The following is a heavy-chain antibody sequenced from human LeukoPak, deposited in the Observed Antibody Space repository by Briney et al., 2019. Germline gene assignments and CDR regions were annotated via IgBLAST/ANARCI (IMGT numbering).Heavy chain of an antibody. CDR2: ISYDGGST. V-gene: IGHV3-30*18. J-gene: IGHJ4*02. Sequence: PGGSLRLSCAASGFTFSTYAMHWVRQAPGKGLEWVAIISYDGGSTSYADSVKGRFIISRDNSKNTLYLQMSSLRTEDTAVYYCAKIEGSSSYYFDYWGQGTLVTVSS. D-gene: IGHD6-6*01. CDR1: GFTFSTYA. CDR3: AKIEGSSSYYFDY.